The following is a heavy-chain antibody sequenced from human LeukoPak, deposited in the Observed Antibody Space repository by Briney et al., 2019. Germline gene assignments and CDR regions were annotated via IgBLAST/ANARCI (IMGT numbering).Heavy chain of an antibody. CDR1: GGSISSYY. CDR2: IYTSGST. J-gene: IGHJ3*02. D-gene: IGHD1-26*01. Sequence: PSETLSLTCTVSGGSISSYYWSWIRQPAGKGLEWIGRIYTSGSTNYNPSLKSRVTMSVDTSKNQFSLKLSSVTAADTAVYYCAGEPSGSYSDAFDIWGQGTMVTVSS. CDR3: AGEPSGSYSDAFDI. V-gene: IGHV4-4*07.